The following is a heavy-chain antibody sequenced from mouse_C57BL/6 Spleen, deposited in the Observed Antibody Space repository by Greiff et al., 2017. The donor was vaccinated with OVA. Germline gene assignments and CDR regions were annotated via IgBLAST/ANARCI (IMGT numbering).Heavy chain of an antibody. V-gene: IGHV1-55*01. Sequence: VQLQQPGAELVKPGASVKMSCKASGYTITSYWITWVKQRPGQGLEWIGDIYPGSGSTNYNEKFKSKATLTVDTSSSTAYMQLSSLTSEDSAVYYCARSKTSGYYFDYWGQGTTLTVSS. CDR1: GYTITSYW. CDR3: ARSKTSGYYFDY. CDR2: IYPGSGST. D-gene: IGHD6-1*01. J-gene: IGHJ2*01.